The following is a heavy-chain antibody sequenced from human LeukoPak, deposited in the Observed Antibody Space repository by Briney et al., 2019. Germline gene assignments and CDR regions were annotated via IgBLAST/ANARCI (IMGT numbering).Heavy chain of an antibody. CDR1: GFTFSDYY. V-gene: IGHV3-11*01. D-gene: IGHD3-22*01. CDR3: ARDGVVVMTYYFDY. Sequence: GRSLRLSCAASGFTFSDYYMSWIRQAPGKGLEWVSYISSSGSTIYYADSVKGRFTISRDNAKNSLYLQMNSLRAEDTAVYYCARDGVVVMTYYFDYWGQGTLVTVSS. CDR2: ISSSGSTI. J-gene: IGHJ4*02.